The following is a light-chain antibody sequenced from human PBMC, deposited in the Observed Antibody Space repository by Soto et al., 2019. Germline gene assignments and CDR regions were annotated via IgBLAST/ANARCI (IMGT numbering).Light chain of an antibody. Sequence: EIVMTQSPDTLYVSPGEGATLSCRASQSVRTKLAWYQQKAGQAPRLLIYGASTRATGIPDRFSGSGSGTEFTLTISSLQSEDFAVYYCQQYHNWPITFGQGTRLENK. CDR3: QQYHNWPIT. CDR1: QSVRTK. CDR2: GAS. V-gene: IGKV3-15*01. J-gene: IGKJ5*01.